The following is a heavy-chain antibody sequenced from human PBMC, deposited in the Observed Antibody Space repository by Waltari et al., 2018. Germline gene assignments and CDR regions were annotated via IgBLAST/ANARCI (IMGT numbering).Heavy chain of an antibody. CDR3: ARDFRIAARPPYFDY. CDR1: GFTFSSYA. V-gene: IGHV3-30*01. Sequence: QVQLVESGGGAVQPGRSLRLSCAASGFTFSSYAMHWVRQAPGKGLEWVAVISYDGSNKYYADSVKGRFTISRDNSKNTLYLQMNSLRAEDTAVYYCARDFRIAARPPYFDYWGQGTLVTVSS. CDR2: ISYDGSNK. D-gene: IGHD6-6*01. J-gene: IGHJ4*02.